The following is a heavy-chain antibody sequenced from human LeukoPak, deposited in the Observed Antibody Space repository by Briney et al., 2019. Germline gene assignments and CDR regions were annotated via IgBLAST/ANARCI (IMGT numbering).Heavy chain of an antibody. J-gene: IGHJ6*01. Sequence: GGPLRLSCAASGFTFSSYEMNWLRQTRGKGLVWVSYISTSGNTIYYEDSVKGRFTIYRDNAKNSLSLQMDSLRAEDSALYCCARASMVRGLGEYYGMDVWGQGTTVTVSA. CDR1: GFTFSSYE. D-gene: IGHD3-10*01. CDR3: ARASMVRGLGEYYGMDV. V-gene: IGHV3-48*03. CDR2: ISTSGNTI.